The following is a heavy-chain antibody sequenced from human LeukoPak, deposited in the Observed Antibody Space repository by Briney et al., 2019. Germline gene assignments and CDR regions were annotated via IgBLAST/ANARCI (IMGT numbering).Heavy chain of an antibody. CDR1: GFTFSSYS. V-gene: IGHV3-21*01. CDR2: ISISSSGYI. J-gene: IGHJ3*02. CDR3: ASSRYEGGTFDI. Sequence: GGSLRLSCAASGFTFSSYSMNWVRQAPGKGLELVSYISISSSGYIYYADSVKGRFTISRDNGKNSLYLQMNSLRAEDTAVYYCASSRYEGGTFDIWGQGTLVTVSS. D-gene: IGHD3-16*01.